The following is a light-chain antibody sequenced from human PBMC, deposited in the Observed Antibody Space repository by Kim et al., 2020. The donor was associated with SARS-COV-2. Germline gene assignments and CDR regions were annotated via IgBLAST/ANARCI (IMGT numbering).Light chain of an antibody. Sequence: SAAGGDRVTIARRASQDISNYLAWYQQKPGKVPKLLIYAASTLQLGVPSRFSGTGSGTDFTLIINSLQPEDVATYYCQKYYSDPSFGQGTKVDIK. J-gene: IGKJ1*01. CDR3: QKYYSDPS. V-gene: IGKV1-27*01. CDR1: QDISNY. CDR2: AAS.